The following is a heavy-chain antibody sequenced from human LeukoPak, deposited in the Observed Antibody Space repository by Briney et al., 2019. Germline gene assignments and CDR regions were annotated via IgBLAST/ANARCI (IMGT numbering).Heavy chain of an antibody. CDR1: GFTFSSYS. Sequence: GGSLRLSCAASGFTFSSYSMNWVRQAPGKGLEWVSSISCSSSYIYYADSVKGRFTIPRDNAKNSLYLQMNSLRAEDTAVYYCAREGFCSSTSCADYWGQGTLVTVSS. V-gene: IGHV3-21*01. J-gene: IGHJ4*02. CDR3: AREGFCSSTSCADY. CDR2: ISCSSSYI. D-gene: IGHD2-2*01.